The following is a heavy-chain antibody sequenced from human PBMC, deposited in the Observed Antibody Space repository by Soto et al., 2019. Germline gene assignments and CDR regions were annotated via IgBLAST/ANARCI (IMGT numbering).Heavy chain of an antibody. J-gene: IGHJ4*02. CDR1: GFNLSHPW. D-gene: IGHD3-9*01. CDR3: TTGIYYDLLTGYHDVAY. CDR2: IKGETDGGTA. V-gene: IGHV3-15*01. Sequence: GGSLRLSCAASGFNLSHPWMTWVRQAAGKGLEWVGRIKGETDGGTADYAAPVKGRITISRDDSKNTVYLQMNSLKTEDTAVYYCTTGIYYDLLTGYHDVAYWGQGTLVTVSS.